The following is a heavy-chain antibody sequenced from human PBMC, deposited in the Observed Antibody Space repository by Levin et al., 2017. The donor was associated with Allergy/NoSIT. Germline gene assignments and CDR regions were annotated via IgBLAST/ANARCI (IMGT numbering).Heavy chain of an antibody. CDR1: GGSISTYY. CDR3: ARGISRRLNDFDN. V-gene: IGHV4-59*01. Sequence: SETLSLTCNVSGGSISTYYWNWVRQTPGKGLEWIGYIYYSGNTYYNPSLRSRVTISIDTSKNQFSLKLSSVSAADTAVYYCARGISRRLNDFDNWGQGTQVTVSS. J-gene: IGHJ4*02. CDR2: IYYSGNT. D-gene: IGHD2-15*01.